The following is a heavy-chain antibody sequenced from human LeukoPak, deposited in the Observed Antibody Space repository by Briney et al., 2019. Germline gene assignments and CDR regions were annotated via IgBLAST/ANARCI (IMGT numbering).Heavy chain of an antibody. D-gene: IGHD5-12*01. CDR1: GGSISSYY. V-gene: IGHV4-59*01. J-gene: IGHJ4*02. Sequence: SETLSLTCTVSGGSISSYYWSWIRQPPGKGLEWIGYIYYSGSTNYNPSLKSRVTISVDTSKNQFSLKLSSVTAADTAVYYCARAGYSGYDPFDYWGQGTLVTVSS. CDR3: ARAGYSGYDPFDY. CDR2: IYYSGST.